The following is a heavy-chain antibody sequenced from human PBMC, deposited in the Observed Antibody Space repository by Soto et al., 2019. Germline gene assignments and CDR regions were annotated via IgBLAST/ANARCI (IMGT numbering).Heavy chain of an antibody. CDR3: AKVASGEYYFDY. V-gene: IGHV3-30*18. D-gene: IGHD3-3*01. CDR2: ISYDGSNK. CDR1: GFTFSSYG. J-gene: IGHJ4*02. Sequence: QVQLVESGGGVVQPGRSLRLSCAASGFTFSSYGMHWVRHAPGKGLEWVAVISYDGSNKYYADSVKGRFTISRDNSKNTLYLQMNSLRAEDTAVYYCAKVASGEYYFDYWGQGTLVTVSS.